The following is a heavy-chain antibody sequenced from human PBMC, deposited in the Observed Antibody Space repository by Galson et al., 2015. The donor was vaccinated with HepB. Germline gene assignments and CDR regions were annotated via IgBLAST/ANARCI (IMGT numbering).Heavy chain of an antibody. J-gene: IGHJ5*02. D-gene: IGHD2-15*01. V-gene: IGHV1-18*04. CDR2: ISPYNRDT. Sequence: SVKVSCKASGYTFSTYSITWVRQAPGQGLEWMGWISPYNRDTTFARKFQGRVTMTTDTLTSTAYMELRSLRSDDTDVYYCARGALVGVVGGSQNTWFDPWGQGTLVTVSS. CDR3: ARGALVGVVGGSQNTWFDP. CDR1: GYTFSTYS.